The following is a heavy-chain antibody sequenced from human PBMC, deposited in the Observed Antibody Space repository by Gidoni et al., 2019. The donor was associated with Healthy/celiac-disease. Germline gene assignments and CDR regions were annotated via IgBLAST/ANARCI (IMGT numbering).Heavy chain of an antibody. J-gene: IGHJ4*02. CDR3: ARHRGGYYYDSSGYAFDY. Sequence: QVQLQESGPGLVKPSETLSLTCTVSGGSISSYYWSWIRQPPGKGLEWIGYIYYSGSTNYTPSLKSRVTISVDTSKNQFSLKLSSVTAADTAVYYCARHRGGYYYDSSGYAFDYWGQGTLVTVSS. V-gene: IGHV4-59*08. CDR1: GGSISSYY. D-gene: IGHD3-22*01. CDR2: IYYSGST.